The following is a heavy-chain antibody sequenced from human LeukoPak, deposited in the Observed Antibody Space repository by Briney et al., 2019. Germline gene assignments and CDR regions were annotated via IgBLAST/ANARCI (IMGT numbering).Heavy chain of an antibody. CDR1: GGSISSSSYY. V-gene: IGHV4-39*07. Sequence: PSETLSLTCTVSGGSISSSSYYWGWIRQPPGKGLEWIGSIYYSGSTYYNPSLESRVTISVDTSKNQFSLKLSSVTAADTAVYYCARDKPGEYFHHWGQGTLVTVSS. D-gene: IGHD1-14*01. J-gene: IGHJ1*01. CDR2: IYYSGST. CDR3: ARDKPGEYFHH.